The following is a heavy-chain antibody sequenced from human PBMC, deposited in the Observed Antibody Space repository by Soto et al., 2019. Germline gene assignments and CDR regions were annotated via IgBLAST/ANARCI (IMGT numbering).Heavy chain of an antibody. Sequence: SLRLSCAASGFTVSSNYMSWVRQAPGKGLEWVSVIYSGGSTYYADSVKGRFTISRDNSKNTLYLQMNSLRSEDTAVYYCARGYCSGGSCYPIDYWGQGTPVTVSS. J-gene: IGHJ4*02. V-gene: IGHV3-53*05. CDR2: IYSGGST. CDR1: GFTVSSNY. CDR3: ARGYCSGGSCYPIDY. D-gene: IGHD2-15*01.